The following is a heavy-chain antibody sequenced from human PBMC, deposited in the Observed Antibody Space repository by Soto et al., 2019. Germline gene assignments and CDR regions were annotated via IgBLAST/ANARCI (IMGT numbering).Heavy chain of an antibody. J-gene: IGHJ4*02. CDR3: ARDLSYGLCDY. Sequence: ASVKVSCKASGYTFTSYGISWVRQAPGQGLEWMGWISAHNGNTKYAQKLQGRVTMTTDTSTSTAYMELRSLRSDDTAVYYCARDLSYGLCDYWGRGTLVTVSS. CDR1: GYTFTSYG. CDR2: ISAHNGNT. V-gene: IGHV1-18*01. D-gene: IGHD5-18*01.